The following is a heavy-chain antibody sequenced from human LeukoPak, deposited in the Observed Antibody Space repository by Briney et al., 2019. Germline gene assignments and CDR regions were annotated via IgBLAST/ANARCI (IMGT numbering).Heavy chain of an antibody. CDR1: GGSINTGRYH. J-gene: IGHJ4*02. V-gene: IGHV4-39*01. Sequence: SETLSLTCTVSGGSINTGRYHWGWIRQPPGKGLECIGTIYYSGTAYYNPSLKSRVTISIDTSKNQFYLKLSSLTAADTAVYYCARRDDSSGYHKIFDYWGPGTLVTVSS. D-gene: IGHD3-22*01. CDR3: ARRDDSSGYHKIFDY. CDR2: IYYSGTA.